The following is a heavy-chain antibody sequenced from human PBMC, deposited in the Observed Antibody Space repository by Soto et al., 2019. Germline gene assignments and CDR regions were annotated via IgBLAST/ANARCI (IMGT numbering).Heavy chain of an antibody. CDR1: GDSISSGNKY. CDR3: ARVPSPFDYYYAMDV. CDR2: IFSSGTT. J-gene: IGHJ6*02. D-gene: IGHD3-16*01. Sequence: SDTLSLTCTVSGDSISSGNKYWSWIRQPAGKGLEWIGYIFSSGTTYYNPSLKSRLTMSLDTSQNQFSLKLNSVTDADTAVYYCARVPSPFDYYYAMDVWGQGTTVTVSS. V-gene: IGHV4-30-4*02.